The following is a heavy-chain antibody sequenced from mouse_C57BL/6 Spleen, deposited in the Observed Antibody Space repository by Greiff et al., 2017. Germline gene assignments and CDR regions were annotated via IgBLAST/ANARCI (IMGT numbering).Heavy chain of an antibody. CDR2: ITPNNGGT. CDR1: GYTFTDYY. CDR3: ARRDYGSDIDY. J-gene: IGHJ2*01. Sequence: EVQLQQSGPELVKPGASVKISCTASGYTFTDYYMIWVKQSHGKSLEWIGDITPNNGGTSSNQKLKGKATLTVDKSSSTAYMELRSLTSDDSAVYYCARRDYGSDIDYWGQGTTRTVSS. V-gene: IGHV1-26*01. D-gene: IGHD1-1*01.